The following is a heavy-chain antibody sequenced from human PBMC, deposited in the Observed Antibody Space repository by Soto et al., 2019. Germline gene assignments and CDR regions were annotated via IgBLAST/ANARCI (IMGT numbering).Heavy chain of an antibody. Sequence: PSQTLALICGISGDGVPSHSAAWNWVRQSPSRGLEWLGRTYYRSKWYYGYAVSVKSRITINPDTSKNQFSLQLNSVTPEYTAVYYCARIHGDPSSVLDVWAQGTTDTVSS. CDR1: GDGVPSHSAA. CDR2: TYYRSKWYY. CDR3: ARIHGDPSSVLDV. D-gene: IGHD2-21*02. V-gene: IGHV6-1*01. J-gene: IGHJ6*02.